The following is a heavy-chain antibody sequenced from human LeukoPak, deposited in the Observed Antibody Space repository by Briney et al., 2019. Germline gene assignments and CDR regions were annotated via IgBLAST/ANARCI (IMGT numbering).Heavy chain of an antibody. CDR2: ISSSSSYI. Sequence: PGGSLRLSCAASGFTFSSYGMHWVRQAPGKGLEWVSSISSSSSYIYYADSVKGRFTISRDNAKNSLYLQMNSLRAEDTAVYYCARETAGWFDPWGQGTLVTVSS. D-gene: IGHD6-13*01. CDR3: ARETAGWFDP. V-gene: IGHV3-21*01. CDR1: GFTFSSYG. J-gene: IGHJ5*02.